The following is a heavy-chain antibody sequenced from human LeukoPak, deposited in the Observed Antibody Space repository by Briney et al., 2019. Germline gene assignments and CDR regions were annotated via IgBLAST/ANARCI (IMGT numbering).Heavy chain of an antibody. CDR3: ARHEARTIFGVVIMGENWFDP. CDR1: GGSISSYY. J-gene: IGHJ5*02. CDR2: IYYSGGT. V-gene: IGHV4-59*08. Sequence: SETLSLTCTVSGGSISSYYWSWIRQPPGKGLEWIGYIYYSGGTNYNPSLKSRVTIPVDTSKNQFSLKLSSVTAADTAVYYCARHEARTIFGVVIMGENWFDPRGQGTLVTVSS. D-gene: IGHD3-3*01.